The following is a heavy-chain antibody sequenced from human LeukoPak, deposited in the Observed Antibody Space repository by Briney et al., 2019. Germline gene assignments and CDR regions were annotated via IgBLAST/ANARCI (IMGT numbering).Heavy chain of an antibody. D-gene: IGHD1-26*01. Sequence: PGGSLRLSCAASGFTFSSYSMNWVRQAPGKGLEWVSSISSSISYIYYADSVKGRFTISRDNAKNSLYLQMTSLRAEDTAVYYCARDNPSGSYNYYFDYWGQGTLVTVSS. V-gene: IGHV3-21*01. J-gene: IGHJ4*02. CDR1: GFTFSSYS. CDR2: ISSSISYI. CDR3: ARDNPSGSYNYYFDY.